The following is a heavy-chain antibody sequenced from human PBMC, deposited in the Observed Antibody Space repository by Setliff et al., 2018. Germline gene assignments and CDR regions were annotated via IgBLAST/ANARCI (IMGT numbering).Heavy chain of an antibody. CDR2: ITHTGTTAST. CDR1: GGTFTYYY. J-gene: IGHJ6*03. D-gene: IGHD3-3*01. V-gene: IGHV4-34*01. Sequence: SETLSLTCAASGGTFTYYYWTWIRRSPAKGLEWIGEITHTGTTASTKYNPSLKSRVTMSIDASKRQFSLKLTSVTAADTAVYYCARMSGFQYMDVWGKGTTVTVSS. CDR3: ARMSGFQYMDV.